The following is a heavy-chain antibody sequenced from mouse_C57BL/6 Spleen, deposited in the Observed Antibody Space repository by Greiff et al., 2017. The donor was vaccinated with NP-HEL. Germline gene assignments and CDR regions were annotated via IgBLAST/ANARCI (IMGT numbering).Heavy chain of an antibody. D-gene: IGHD2-2*01. CDR1: GYTFTDYN. J-gene: IGHJ3*01. Sequence: VQLQQSGPELVKPGASVKIPCKASGYTFTDYNMDWVKQSHGKSLEWIGDINPNNGGTIYNQKFKGKATLTVDKSSSTAYMELRSLTSEDTAVYYCARGVGYDPSWFAYWGQGTLVTVSA. V-gene: IGHV1-18*01. CDR2: INPNNGGT. CDR3: ARGVGYDPSWFAY.